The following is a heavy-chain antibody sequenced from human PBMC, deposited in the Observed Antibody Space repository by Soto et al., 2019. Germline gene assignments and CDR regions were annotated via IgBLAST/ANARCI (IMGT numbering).Heavy chain of an antibody. CDR1: GFTFSSYG. CDR3: ARDPSYEYSGYDYYGMDV. V-gene: IGHV3-33*01. J-gene: IGHJ6*02. D-gene: IGHD5-12*01. Sequence: QVQLVESGEGVVQPGRSLRLSCAASGFTFSSYGMHWVRQAPGKGLEWVAVIWYDGSNKYYADSVKGRFTISRDNSKNTLYLQMNSLRAEDMAVYYCARDPSYEYSGYDYYGMDVWGQGTTVTVSS. CDR2: IWYDGSNK.